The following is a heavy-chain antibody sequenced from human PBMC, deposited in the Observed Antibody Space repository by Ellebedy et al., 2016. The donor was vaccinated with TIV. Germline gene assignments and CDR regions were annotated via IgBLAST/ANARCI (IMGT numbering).Heavy chain of an antibody. J-gene: IGHJ2*01. CDR1: GITFSQYW. CDR3: AGGTGWMFDL. D-gene: IGHD3/OR15-3a*01. V-gene: IGHV3-7*03. Sequence: PGGSLRLSCAAYGITFSQYWMNWVRQAPGKGLEWLANINQDGTVPDYMDSLKGRFSISRDNAKNLLFLQIHSLRDDDTAMYYFAGGTGWMFDLWGRGTLVPVSS. CDR2: INQDGTVP.